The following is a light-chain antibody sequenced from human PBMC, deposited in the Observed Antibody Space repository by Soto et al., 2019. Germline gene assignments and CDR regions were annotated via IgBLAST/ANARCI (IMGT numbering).Light chain of an antibody. CDR3: MQSLQTPLT. Sequence: DIVMTPSPLSLPVTPGEPASISCRSSQSLLDSNGYNCLEWYLQKKGQSPQFLIYLGSNLASGVPDRFSGSVSGTDFTLKISRVEAYDVVVYYCMQSLQTPLTFGQGTKVEIK. J-gene: IGKJ1*01. V-gene: IGKV2-28*01. CDR2: LGS. CDR1: QSLLDSNGYNC.